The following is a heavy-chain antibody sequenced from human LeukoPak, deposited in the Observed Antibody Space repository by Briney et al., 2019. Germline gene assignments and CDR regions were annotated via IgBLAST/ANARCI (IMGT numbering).Heavy chain of an antibody. Sequence: GGSLRLSCAASGFTFSSYAMNWVRQAPGKGLEWVSTISGSGGSTYFADSVKGRFTISRDNSKNTLYLQMNSLRAEDTAVYYCAKDRGPIAVAGYFDYWGQGTLVTVSS. CDR1: GFTFSSYA. V-gene: IGHV3-23*01. CDR2: ISGSGGST. D-gene: IGHD6-19*01. J-gene: IGHJ4*02. CDR3: AKDRGPIAVAGYFDY.